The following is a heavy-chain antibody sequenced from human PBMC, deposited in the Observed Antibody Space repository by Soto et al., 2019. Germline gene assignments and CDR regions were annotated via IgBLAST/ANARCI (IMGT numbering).Heavy chain of an antibody. CDR2: IDWDDDK. J-gene: IGHJ4*02. Sequence: GSGPTLVNPTQTLTLTCSFSGFSLSTSGMRVIWIRQPPGMALECLARIDWDDDKFYSSSLETRLTISKDTSKNQAVLTMANMDPVDTATYYCARISAVGAPYYFDYWGQGTLVTVSS. V-gene: IGHV2-70*04. CDR1: GFSLSTSGMR. CDR3: ARISAVGAPYYFDY. D-gene: IGHD1-26*01.